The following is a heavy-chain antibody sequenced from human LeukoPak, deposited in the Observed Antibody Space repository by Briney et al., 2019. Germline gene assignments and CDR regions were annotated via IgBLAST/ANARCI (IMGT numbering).Heavy chain of an antibody. V-gene: IGHV1-69*13. Sequence: GASVKVSCKASGYTFTGDYMHWVRQAPGQGLEWMGRIIPIFGTANYAQKFQGRVTITPDESTSTAYMELSSLRSEDTAVYYCARASSYYYDSSGYYYFYWGQGSLVPVS. CDR2: IIPIFGTA. CDR1: GYTFTGDY. D-gene: IGHD3-22*01. CDR3: ARASSYYYDSSGYYYFY. J-gene: IGHJ4*02.